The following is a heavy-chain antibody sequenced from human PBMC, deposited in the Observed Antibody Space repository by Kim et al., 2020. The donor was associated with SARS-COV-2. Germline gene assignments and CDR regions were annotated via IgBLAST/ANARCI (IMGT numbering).Heavy chain of an antibody. Sequence: SETLSLTCTVSGGSISSSSYYWGWIRQPPGKGLEWIGSIYYSGSTYYNPSLKSRVTISVDTSKNQFSLKLSSVTAADTAVYYCARRSYSSSWYYRRGWFDPWGQGTLVTVSS. V-gene: IGHV4-39*01. CDR1: GGSISSSSYY. CDR2: IYYSGST. CDR3: ARRSYSSSWYYRRGWFDP. D-gene: IGHD6-13*01. J-gene: IGHJ5*02.